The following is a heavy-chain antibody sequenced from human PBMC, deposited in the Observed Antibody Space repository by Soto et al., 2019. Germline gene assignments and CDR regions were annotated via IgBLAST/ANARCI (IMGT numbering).Heavy chain of an antibody. CDR1: GGSISSYY. CDR3: APEVGYYYDSSLYLDY. Sequence: SETLSLTCTVSGGSISSYYWSWIRQPPGKGLEWIGYIYYSGSTNYNPSLKSRVTISVDTSKNQFSLKLSSVTAADAAVDYSAPEVGYYYDSSLYLDYWGQGTLDTVSS. V-gene: IGHV4-59*01. D-gene: IGHD3-22*01. J-gene: IGHJ4*02. CDR2: IYYSGST.